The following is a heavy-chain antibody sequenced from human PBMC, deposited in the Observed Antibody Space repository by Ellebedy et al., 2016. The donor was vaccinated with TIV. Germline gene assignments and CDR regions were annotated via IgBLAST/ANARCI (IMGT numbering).Heavy chain of an antibody. Sequence: GESLKISCAASGFTFSSYWMHWVRQAPGKGLVWVSRINSDGSSTSYADSVKGRFTISRENAKNSLYLQMNSLRAGDTAVYYCARATEGLDYWGQGTLVTVSS. CDR2: INSDGSST. CDR1: GFTFSSYW. J-gene: IGHJ4*02. V-gene: IGHV3-74*01. D-gene: IGHD1-14*01. CDR3: ARATEGLDY.